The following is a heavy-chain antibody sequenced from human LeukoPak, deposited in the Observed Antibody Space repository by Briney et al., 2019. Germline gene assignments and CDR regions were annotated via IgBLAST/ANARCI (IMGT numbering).Heavy chain of an antibody. CDR2: INPSGSST. CDR3: ARDNSVGDIAWWFDP. Sequence: ASVKVSCKASGHTFTSYYIHWVRQAPGQGLEWMGLINPSGSSTLYAQKFQGRVTMTRDMSTTTDYMELSSLRSEDTAVYYCARDNSVGDIAWWFDPWGQGTLVTVSS. D-gene: IGHD3-16*02. J-gene: IGHJ5*02. CDR1: GHTFTSYY. V-gene: IGHV1-46*01.